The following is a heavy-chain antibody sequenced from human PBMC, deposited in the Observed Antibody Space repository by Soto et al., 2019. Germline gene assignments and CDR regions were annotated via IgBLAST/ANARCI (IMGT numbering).Heavy chain of an antibody. CDR1: GYTFTSYA. J-gene: IGHJ5*02. CDR3: AGDAGYCYCYT. CDR2: INAGNGNT. D-gene: IGHD2-21*02. Sequence: QVQLVQSGAEVKKPGASVKVSCKASGYTFTSYAMHWVRQAPGQRLEWMGWINAGNGNTKYSQKFQGVVTISRATAASPAYRELCGMRSDETAAYFCAGDAGYCYCYTWAQGALFTVSS. V-gene: IGHV1-3*01.